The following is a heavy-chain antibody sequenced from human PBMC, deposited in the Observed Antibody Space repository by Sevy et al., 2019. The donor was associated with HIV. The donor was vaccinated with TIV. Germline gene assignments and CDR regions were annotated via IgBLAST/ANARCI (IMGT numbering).Heavy chain of an antibody. CDR2: ISSSGSTI. Sequence: GGSLRLSCAASGFTFSDYYMSWIRQAPGKGLEWVSYISSSGSTIYYADSVEGRFTISRDNAKNSLYLQMNSLRAEDTAVYYCARDRGSTYYDILTGYYHYYYYGMDVWGQGTTVTVSS. V-gene: IGHV3-11*01. CDR3: ARDRGSTYYDILTGYYHYYYYGMDV. CDR1: GFTFSDYY. J-gene: IGHJ6*02. D-gene: IGHD3-9*01.